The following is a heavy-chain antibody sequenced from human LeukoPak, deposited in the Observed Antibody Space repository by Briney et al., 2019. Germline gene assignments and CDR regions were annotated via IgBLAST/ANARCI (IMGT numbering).Heavy chain of an antibody. CDR1: GGSISSYY. CDR2: IYYSGST. CDR3: ARQPTVVTPLWIGWFDP. Sequence: PSETLSLTCTVSGGSISSYYWGWIRQPPGKGLEWIGSIYYSGSTYYNPSLKSRVTISVDTSKNQFSLKLSSVTAADTAVYYCARQPTVVTPLWIGWFDPWGQGTLVTVSS. J-gene: IGHJ5*02. V-gene: IGHV4-39*01. D-gene: IGHD4-23*01.